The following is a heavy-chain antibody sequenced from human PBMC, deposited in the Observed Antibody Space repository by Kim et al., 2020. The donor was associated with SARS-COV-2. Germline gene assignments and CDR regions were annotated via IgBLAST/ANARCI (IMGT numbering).Heavy chain of an antibody. CDR1: GYTFTSYD. V-gene: IGHV1-8*01. J-gene: IGHJ6*02. D-gene: IGHD2-21*02. Sequence: ASVKVSCKASGYTFTSYDINWVRQATGQGLEWMGWMNPNSGNTGYAQKFQGRVTMTRNTSISTAYMELSSLRSEDTAVYYCARGSNVVVTAIPGYYYYGMDVWGQGTTVTVSS. CDR3: ARGSNVVVTAIPGYYYYGMDV. CDR2: MNPNSGNT.